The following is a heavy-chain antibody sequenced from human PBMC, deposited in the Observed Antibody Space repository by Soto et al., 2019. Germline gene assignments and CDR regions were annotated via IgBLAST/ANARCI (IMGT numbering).Heavy chain of an antibody. Sequence: GGSLRLSCAASGFTISIYAMSWVRQAPGKGLEWVSAISDRGATTHYADSVKGRFTISRDTSKNTLYLQMNTLRAEDTAVYYCAKDKPGTTSFDYWGRGTLVTV. D-gene: IGHD1-1*01. CDR3: AKDKPGTTSFDY. CDR1: GFTISIYA. V-gene: IGHV3-23*01. J-gene: IGHJ4*02. CDR2: ISDRGATT.